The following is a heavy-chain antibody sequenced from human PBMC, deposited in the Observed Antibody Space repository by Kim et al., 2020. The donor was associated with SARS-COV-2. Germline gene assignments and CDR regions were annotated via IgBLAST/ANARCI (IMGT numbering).Heavy chain of an antibody. CDR2: INTNTGNP. V-gene: IGHV7-4-1*02. Sequence: ASVKVSCKASGYTFTSYAMNWVRQAPGQGLEWMGWINTNTGNPTYAQGFTGRFVFSLDTSVSTAYLQISSLKAEDTAVYYCARGQYSSSWYGRDYYYYGMDVWGQGTTVTVSS. CDR1: GYTFTSYA. CDR3: ARGQYSSSWYGRDYYYYGMDV. J-gene: IGHJ6*02. D-gene: IGHD6-13*01.